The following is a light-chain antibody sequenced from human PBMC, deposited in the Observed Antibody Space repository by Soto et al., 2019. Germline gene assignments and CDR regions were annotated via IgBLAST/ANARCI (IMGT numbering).Light chain of an antibody. CDR1: QGVNIW. CDR2: RAS. CDR3: QQYNVYWS. Sequence: DIQMTQSPSSLSASVGDRVTITCQASQGVNIWLAWYQQKPGRAPKLLIHRASILESGVPSRFSGSGSGTEFTLTISSLHPDDFATYYCQQYNVYWSFGPGT. V-gene: IGKV1-5*03. J-gene: IGKJ1*01.